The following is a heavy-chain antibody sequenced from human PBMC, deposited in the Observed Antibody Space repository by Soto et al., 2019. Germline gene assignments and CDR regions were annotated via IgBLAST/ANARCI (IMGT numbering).Heavy chain of an antibody. Sequence: ASVKVSCKASGYTFTGYYMHWVRQAPGQGLEWMGWINPNSGGTNYAQKFQGWVTMTRDTSISTAYMELSRLRSDDKAVYYCARDRITIFGVAAYCYYGMDVWGQGTTVTVSS. CDR2: INPNSGGT. CDR3: ARDRITIFGVAAYCYYGMDV. CDR1: GYTFTGYY. J-gene: IGHJ6*02. V-gene: IGHV1-2*04. D-gene: IGHD3-3*01.